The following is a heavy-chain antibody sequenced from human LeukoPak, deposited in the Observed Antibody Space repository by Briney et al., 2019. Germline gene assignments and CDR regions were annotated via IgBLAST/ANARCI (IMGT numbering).Heavy chain of an antibody. CDR1: GFTFSSYA. V-gene: IGHV3-30*01. D-gene: IGHD3-3*01. CDR2: ISYDGSNK. Sequence: GGSLRLSCAASGFTFSSYAMHWVRQAPGKGLEWVAVISYDGSNKYYADSVKGRFTISRDNSKNTLYLQMNSLRAEDTAVYYCARDSSSQVVIIVAPDYWGQGTLVTVSS. J-gene: IGHJ4*02. CDR3: ARDSSSQVVIIVAPDY.